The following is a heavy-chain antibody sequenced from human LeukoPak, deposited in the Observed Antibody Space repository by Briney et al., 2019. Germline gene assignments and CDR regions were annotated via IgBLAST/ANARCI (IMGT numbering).Heavy chain of an antibody. CDR3: ARHYCSSTSCYTSWWFDP. CDR1: GGYFSGYY. D-gene: IGHD2-2*02. CDR2: INHSGST. Sequence: SETLSLTCAVYGGYFSGYYWSWNRQPPGKGLEWIGEINHSGSTNYNPSLKSRVTISVDTSKNQFSLKLSSVTAADTAVYYCARHYCSSTSCYTSWWFDPWGQGTLVTVSS. V-gene: IGHV4-34*01. J-gene: IGHJ5*02.